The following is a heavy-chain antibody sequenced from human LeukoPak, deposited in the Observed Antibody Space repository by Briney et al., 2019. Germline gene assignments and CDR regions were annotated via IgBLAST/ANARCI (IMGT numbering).Heavy chain of an antibody. CDR3: ARDEITMVRGVMADYYYYYMDV. CDR2: ISSSGSTI. J-gene: IGHJ6*03. CDR1: GFTFSSYE. V-gene: IGHV3-48*03. D-gene: IGHD3-10*01. Sequence: PGGSLRLSCAASGFTFSSYEMNWVRQAPGKGLEWVSYISSSGSTIYYADSVKGRFTISRDNAKNSLYLQMNSLRAEDTAVYYCARDEITMVRGVMADYYYYYMDVWGKGTTVTISS.